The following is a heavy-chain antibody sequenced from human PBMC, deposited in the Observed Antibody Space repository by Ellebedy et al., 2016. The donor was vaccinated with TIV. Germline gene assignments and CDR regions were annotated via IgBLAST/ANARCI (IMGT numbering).Heavy chain of an antibody. V-gene: IGHV3-23*01. D-gene: IGHD2/OR15-2a*01. Sequence: GESPKISCAASGFTFSSYAMNWVRQAPDMGLEWVSAISRSGGSTYYADSVKGRFTISRDNSKNTLYLQMNSLRAEDTAVYYCARDSDYLAGYYYGMDVWGQGTTVTVSS. CDR2: ISRSGGST. CDR3: ARDSDYLAGYYYGMDV. J-gene: IGHJ6*02. CDR1: GFTFSSYA.